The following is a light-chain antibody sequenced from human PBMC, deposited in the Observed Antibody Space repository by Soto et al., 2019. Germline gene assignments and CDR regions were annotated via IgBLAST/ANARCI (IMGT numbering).Light chain of an antibody. CDR3: GTWDSSLSPWV. J-gene: IGLJ3*02. V-gene: IGLV1-51*01. Sequence: QSVLTQPPSVSAAPGQKVTISCSGSSSNIGNNYVSWYQQLPGTAPKLLIYDNDKRPSGIPDRFSGSKSGTSATLDITGLQTGDEADYYCGTWDSSLSPWVFGGGTKLTVL. CDR1: SSNIGNNY. CDR2: DND.